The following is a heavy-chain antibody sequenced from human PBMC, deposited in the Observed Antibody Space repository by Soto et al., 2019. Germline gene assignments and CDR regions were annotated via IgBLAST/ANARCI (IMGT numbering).Heavy chain of an antibody. CDR1: GYIFTSYW. Sequence: AESLKISCKGSGYIFTSYWIGCLLQMPVKVLEWMGIIYPGDSDTRYSPSFQGQVTISADKSISTAYLQWSSLKASDTAMYYCARHKYDFWSGYYTLGYWGQGTLVTVSS. V-gene: IGHV5-51*01. J-gene: IGHJ4*02. CDR3: ARHKYDFWSGYYTLGY. D-gene: IGHD3-3*01. CDR2: IYPGDSDT.